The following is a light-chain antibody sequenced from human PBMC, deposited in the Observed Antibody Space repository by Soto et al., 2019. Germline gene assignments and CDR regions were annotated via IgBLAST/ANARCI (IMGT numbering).Light chain of an antibody. V-gene: IGKV3-15*01. CDR1: QSVGNN. J-gene: IGKJ4*01. Sequence: EIVLTQSPATLSVSPGERATLSCRASQSVGNNFAWYQQKPGQAPRLLIFATSTRATGVPARFSGSGSGTEVTLTISSLQSEDVAVYYCQQYGDWPLTFGGGAKVEIE. CDR2: ATS. CDR3: QQYGDWPLT.